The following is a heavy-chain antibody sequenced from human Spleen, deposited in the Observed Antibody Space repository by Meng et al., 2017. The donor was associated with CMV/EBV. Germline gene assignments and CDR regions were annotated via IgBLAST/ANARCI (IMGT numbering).Heavy chain of an antibody. CDR1: DFTFSSYG. Sequence: GESLKISCAASDFTFSSYGMHWVRQAPGKGLEWVAVIWYDGSKKYYADSVKGRFTISRDNSKKTLFLQMSSLRAEDTAVYYCAREGGYSYDYDYWGQGTLVTVSS. V-gene: IGHV3-33*01. D-gene: IGHD5-18*01. CDR3: AREGGYSYDYDY. J-gene: IGHJ4*02. CDR2: IWYDGSKK.